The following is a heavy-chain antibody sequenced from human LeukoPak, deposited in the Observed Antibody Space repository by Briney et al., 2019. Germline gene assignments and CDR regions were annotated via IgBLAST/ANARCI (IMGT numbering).Heavy chain of an antibody. CDR2: IKQDGSEK. V-gene: IGHV3-7*04. D-gene: IGHD3-22*01. CDR3: ARDEHQYYSESSGRFDY. CDR1: GFTFSFYW. Sequence: PGGSLRLSCVASGFTFSFYWMGWVRQAPGKGLEWVANIKQDGSEKYYVDSARGRFTISRDNAKNSLYLQMKSLRAEDTALYYCARDEHQYYSESSGRFDYWGQGILVTVSS. J-gene: IGHJ4*02.